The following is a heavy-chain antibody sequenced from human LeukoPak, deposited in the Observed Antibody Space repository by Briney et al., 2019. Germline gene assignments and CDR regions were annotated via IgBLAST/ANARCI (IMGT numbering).Heavy chain of an antibody. CDR3: AREGLVTVTTFHYYYGMDV. V-gene: IGHV1-46*01. J-gene: IGHJ6*02. CDR1: GYTFTSYY. Sequence: GASVKVSCKASGYTFTSYYMHWVRQAPGQGLEWMVIINPSGGSTSYAQKFQGRVTMTRDTSTSTVYMELSSLRSEDTAVYYCAREGLVTVTTFHYYYGMDVWGQGTTVTVSS. D-gene: IGHD4-17*01. CDR2: INPSGGST.